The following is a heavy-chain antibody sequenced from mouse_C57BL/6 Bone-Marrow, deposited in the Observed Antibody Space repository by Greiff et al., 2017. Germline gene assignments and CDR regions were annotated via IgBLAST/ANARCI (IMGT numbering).Heavy chain of an antibody. CDR3: ARGGRYYDYPYYAMDY. CDR1: GYTFTSYW. V-gene: IGHV1-7*01. CDR2: INPSSGYT. J-gene: IGHJ4*01. Sequence: QVQLQQSGAELAKPGASVKLSCKASGYTFTSYWMHWVKQRPGQGLEWIGYINPSSGYTKYNQKFKDKATLTADESSSTAYMQLSSLTYEDSAVYYCARGGRYYDYPYYAMDYWGQGTSVTVSA. D-gene: IGHD2-4*01.